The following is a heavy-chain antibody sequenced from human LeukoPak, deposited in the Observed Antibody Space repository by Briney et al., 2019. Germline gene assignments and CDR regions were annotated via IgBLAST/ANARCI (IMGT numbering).Heavy chain of an antibody. J-gene: IGHJ6*02. CDR2: IRSKAYGGTT. CDR3: TRAKSGLVATIAYYYYGMDV. CDR1: GFTFGDYA. V-gene: IGHV3-49*03. Sequence: GGSLRLSCTASGFTFGDYAMSWFRQAPGKGLGWVGFIRSKAYGGTTEYAASVKGRFTISRDDSKSIAYLQMNSLKAEDTAVYYCTRAKSGLVATIAYYYYGMDVWGQGTTVTVSS. D-gene: IGHD5-12*01.